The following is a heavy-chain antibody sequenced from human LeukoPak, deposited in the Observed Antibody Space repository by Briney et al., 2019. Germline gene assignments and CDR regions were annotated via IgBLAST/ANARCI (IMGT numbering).Heavy chain of an antibody. V-gene: IGHV4-4*07. Sequence: SETLSLTYTVSGGSISSYYWSWIRQPAGKGLEWIGRIYTSGSTNYNPSLKSRVTMSVDTSKNQFSLKLSSVTAADTAVYYCARDQELAEYNWFDPWGQGTLVTVSS. D-gene: IGHD2/OR15-2a*01. J-gene: IGHJ5*02. CDR1: GGSISSYY. CDR2: IYTSGST. CDR3: ARDQELAEYNWFDP.